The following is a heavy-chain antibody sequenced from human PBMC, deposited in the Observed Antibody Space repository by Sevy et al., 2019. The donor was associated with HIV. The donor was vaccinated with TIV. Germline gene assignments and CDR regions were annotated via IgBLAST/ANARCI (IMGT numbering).Heavy chain of an antibody. V-gene: IGHV1-69*13. CDR2: IIPIFGRG. CDR3: ARGRDDSAVVPAVRLYYQYGMDV. D-gene: IGHD2-2*01. Sequence: ASVKVSCKTSGGTFSRHAISWVRQAPGQGLEWMGGIIPIFGRGNYAQQFQGRVTITADESTSTAYMELSGLGSVDTAGYYFARGRDDSAVVPAVRLYYQYGMDVWGQGTTVTVSS. CDR1: GGTFSRHA. J-gene: IGHJ6*02.